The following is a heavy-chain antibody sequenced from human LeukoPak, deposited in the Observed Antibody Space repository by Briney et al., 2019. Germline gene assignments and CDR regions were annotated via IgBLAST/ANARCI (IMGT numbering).Heavy chain of an antibody. CDR1: GFSLSTSGMC. CDR3: ARTSSGYDFYYFDY. D-gene: IGHD5-12*01. CDR2: IDWDDDK. V-gene: IGHV2-70*11. J-gene: IGHJ4*02. Sequence: SGPALVKPTQTLTLTCTFSGFSLSTSGMCVSWIRQPPGKALEWLARIDWDDDKYYSTSLKTRLTISKDTSKNQVVLTMTNMDPVDTATYYCARTSSGYDFYYFDYRGQGTLVTVSS.